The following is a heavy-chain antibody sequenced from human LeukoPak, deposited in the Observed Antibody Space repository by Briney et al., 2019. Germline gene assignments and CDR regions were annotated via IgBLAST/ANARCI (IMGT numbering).Heavy chain of an antibody. J-gene: IGHJ4*02. V-gene: IGHV3-30*02. CDR1: GFTFSSYG. CDR2: IRYDGSNK. Sequence: GGSLRLSCAASGFTFSSYGMHWVRQAPGKGLEWVAFIRYDGSNKYYADSVKGRFTISRDNSKNTLYLQMNSLRAEDTAVYYCAKESGSWLPPSFDYWGQGTLVTVSS. D-gene: IGHD5-24*01. CDR3: AKESGSWLPPSFDY.